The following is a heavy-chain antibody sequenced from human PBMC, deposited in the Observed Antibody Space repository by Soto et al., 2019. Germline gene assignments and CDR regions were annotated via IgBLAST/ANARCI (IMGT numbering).Heavy chain of an antibody. D-gene: IGHD1-1*01. CDR3: ARGRYGDY. Sequence: QVHLVQSGAEVKKPGASVKVSCKASGYTFTSYGITWVRQAPGQGLEWMGWISAHNGNTDYALKLQGRVIVTRDTTTSTAYMELRSLRSDDTAVDYCARGRYGDYWGQGALVTVSS. V-gene: IGHV1-18*01. CDR1: GYTFTSYG. CDR2: ISAHNGNT. J-gene: IGHJ4*02.